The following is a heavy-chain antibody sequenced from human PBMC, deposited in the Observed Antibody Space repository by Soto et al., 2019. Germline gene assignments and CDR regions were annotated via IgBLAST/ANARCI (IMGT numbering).Heavy chain of an antibody. CDR3: ARASSARGYSYGYWFDP. Sequence: TKCLTCTVAGGSIRSGGYYWSWIRQHPGKGLEWIGYIYYSGATYYNPSLKSRVSISVDTPKNQFSLKLSSVTAADTAVYYCARASSARGYSYGYWFDPWGQGTLVTVSS. CDR1: GGSIRSGGYY. J-gene: IGHJ5*02. V-gene: IGHV4-31*03. D-gene: IGHD5-18*01. CDR2: IYYSGAT.